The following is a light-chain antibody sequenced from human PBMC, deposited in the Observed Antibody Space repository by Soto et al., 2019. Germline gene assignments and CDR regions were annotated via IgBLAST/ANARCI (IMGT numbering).Light chain of an antibody. CDR1: RSNIGAPYD. J-gene: IGLJ1*01. CDR3: QSYDNSLSGYV. Sequence: QSVLTQSPSVSGAPGRRVTISCTGSRSNIGAPYDVNWYQQLPGTAPKLLIYGNNNRPSGVPDRFSGSKSGTSASLAITGLQADDEAEYYCQSYDNSLSGYVFGSGTKVTV. CDR2: GNN. V-gene: IGLV1-40*01.